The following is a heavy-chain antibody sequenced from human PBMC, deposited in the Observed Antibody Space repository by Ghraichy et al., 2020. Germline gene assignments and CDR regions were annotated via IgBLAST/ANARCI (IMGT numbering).Heavy chain of an antibody. V-gene: IGHV3-30*18. J-gene: IGHJ6*02. CDR1: GFTFSSYG. CDR3: AKDTELYGSGSYSGHLGVGMDV. Sequence: GESLNISCAASGFTFSSYGMHWVRQAPGKGLEWVAVISFDGNNKYYADSVKGRFTISRDNSKNTLYLQMNSLRAEDTAVYYCAKDTELYGSGSYSGHLGVGMDVWGQGTTVTVSS. D-gene: IGHD3-10*01. CDR2: ISFDGNNK.